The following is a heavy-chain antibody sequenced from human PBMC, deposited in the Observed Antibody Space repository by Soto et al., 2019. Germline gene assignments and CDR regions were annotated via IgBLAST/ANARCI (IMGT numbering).Heavy chain of an antibody. D-gene: IGHD2-15*01. CDR3: ARVRGGGSEYFFDY. Sequence: ASVKVSCKASGYTFTRYNVHWVRQAPGQGLERMAIINPSGGTTYYVQKFEGRVTLTTDTSTSTVYIELSSLRSDDTAVYYCARVRGGGSEYFFDYWGQGTLVTVAS. V-gene: IGHV1-46*01. CDR2: INPSGGTT. CDR1: GYTFTRYN. J-gene: IGHJ4*02.